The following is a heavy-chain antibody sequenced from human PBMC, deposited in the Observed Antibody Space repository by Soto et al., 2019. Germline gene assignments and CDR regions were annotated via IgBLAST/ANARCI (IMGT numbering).Heavy chain of an antibody. CDR1: GGSVSSGSYY. Sequence: NPSETLSLTCTVSGGSVSSGSYYWSWIRQPPGKGLEWIGYIYYSGSTNYNPSLKSRVTISVDTSKNQFSLKLSSVTAADTAVYYCARDVGGWYELDDGAYYFDYWGQGTLVTVSS. D-gene: IGHD6-19*01. J-gene: IGHJ4*02. CDR3: ARDVGGWYELDDGAYYFDY. CDR2: IYYSGST. V-gene: IGHV4-61*01.